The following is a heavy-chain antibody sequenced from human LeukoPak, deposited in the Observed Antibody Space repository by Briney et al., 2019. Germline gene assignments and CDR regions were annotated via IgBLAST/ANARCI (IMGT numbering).Heavy chain of an antibody. Sequence: SETLSLTCTVPGGCISSYYWSWIRQPAAKGLEWIGRSYTSGSTNYNHSFKSRVTMSVDTSKNQFSLKLSSVTAADTAVYYCARDWESLTGYFSVNWFDPWGQGTLVTVSS. CDR1: GGCISSYY. J-gene: IGHJ5*02. CDR2: SYTSGST. D-gene: IGHD3-9*01. V-gene: IGHV4-4*07. CDR3: ARDWESLTGYFSVNWFDP.